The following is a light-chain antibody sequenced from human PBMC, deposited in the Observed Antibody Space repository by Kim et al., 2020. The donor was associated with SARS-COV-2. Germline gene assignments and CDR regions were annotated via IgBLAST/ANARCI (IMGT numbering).Light chain of an antibody. CDR3: QQYNSYSS. V-gene: IGKV1-5*03. CDR2: KAS. CDR1: QSISSW. Sequence: DIQMTQSPSTLSASVGDRVTITCRASQSISSWLAWYQQKPGKAPKLLIYKASSLESGVPSRFSGSGSGTEFTLTISSLQPDDFATYYGQQYNSYSSFGQGTKLEI. J-gene: IGKJ2*03.